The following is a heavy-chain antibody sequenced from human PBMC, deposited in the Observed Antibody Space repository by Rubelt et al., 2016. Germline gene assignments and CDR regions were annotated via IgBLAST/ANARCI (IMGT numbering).Heavy chain of an antibody. V-gene: IGHV3-30*04. Sequence: VQLVESGGGLVQPGGSLRLSCSASGFTFSSYAMHWVRQAPGKGLEWVAVISYDGSNKYYADSVKGRFTISRDNSKNTLYLQMNSLRAEDTAVYYCAKGRRGVLDAFDIWGQGTMVTVSS. CDR1: GFTFSSYA. D-gene: IGHD3-10*01. J-gene: IGHJ3*02. CDR2: ISYDGSNK. CDR3: AKGRRGVLDAFDI.